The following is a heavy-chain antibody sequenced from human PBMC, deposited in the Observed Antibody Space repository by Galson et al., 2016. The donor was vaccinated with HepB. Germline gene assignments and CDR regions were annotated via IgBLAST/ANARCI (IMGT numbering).Heavy chain of an antibody. D-gene: IGHD3-10*01. J-gene: IGHJ6*02. Sequence: SLRLSCAASGFTFGEYAMHWVRQAPGKGLEWISGISWNSGRIGYADSVRGRFTISRDNVKNSLYLQMNSLRAEDTALYYCAKALVRGRFYYYYYSMDVWGQGTTVTVPS. V-gene: IGHV3-9*01. CDR3: AKALVRGRFYYYYYSMDV. CDR2: ISWNSGRI. CDR1: GFTFGEYA.